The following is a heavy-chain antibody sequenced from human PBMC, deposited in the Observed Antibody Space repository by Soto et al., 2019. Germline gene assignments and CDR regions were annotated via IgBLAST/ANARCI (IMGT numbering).Heavy chain of an antibody. CDR1: GGSISSGGYY. CDR2: IYYSGST. V-gene: IGHV4-31*03. D-gene: IGHD4-4*01. Sequence: PSETLSLTCTVSGGSISSGGYYWSWIRQHPGKGLEWIGYIYYSGSTYYNPSLKSRVTISVDTSKNQFSMKLSSVTAADTAVYYCARARPPYDYSNYGYGMDVWGQGTTVTVSS. J-gene: IGHJ6*02. CDR3: ARARPPYDYSNYGYGMDV.